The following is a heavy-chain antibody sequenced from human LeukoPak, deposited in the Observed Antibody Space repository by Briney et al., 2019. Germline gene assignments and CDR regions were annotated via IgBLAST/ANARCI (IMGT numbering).Heavy chain of an antibody. D-gene: IGHD6-13*01. CDR2: ISSSSSYI. Sequence: GGSLRLSCAASGFTFSSYEMNWVRQAPGKGLEWVSSISSSSSYIYYADSVKGRFTISRDNAKNSLYLQMNSLRAEDTAVYYCARDRRDRIAAAGIFDYWGQGTLVTVSS. J-gene: IGHJ4*02. CDR3: ARDRRDRIAAAGIFDY. CDR1: GFTFSSYE. V-gene: IGHV3-21*01.